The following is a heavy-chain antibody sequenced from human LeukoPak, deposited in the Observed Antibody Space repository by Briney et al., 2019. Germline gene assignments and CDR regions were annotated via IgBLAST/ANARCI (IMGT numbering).Heavy chain of an antibody. CDR2: IYSSGST. D-gene: IGHD3-10*01. CDR3: ARHVGFITMVRGVINNNWFDP. J-gene: IGHJ5*02. CDR1: GVSISSSSYY. Sequence: SETLSLTCNVSGVSISSSSYYWGWIRQPPGKGLEWIGSIYSSGSTYYNSSLKSRVTISIDTSKNQVSLKMSSVTAADTAVYYCARHVGFITMVRGVINNNWFDPWGQGTLVTVSS. V-gene: IGHV4-39*01.